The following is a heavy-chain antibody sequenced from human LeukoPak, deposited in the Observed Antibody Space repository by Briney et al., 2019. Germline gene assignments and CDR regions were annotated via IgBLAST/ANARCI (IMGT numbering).Heavy chain of an antibody. D-gene: IGHD3-22*01. J-gene: IGHJ3*02. V-gene: IGHV3-30*18. Sequence: GGSLRLSCAASGFTFSTYGVHWVRQAPGKGLEWVALISYDGSNKYYADSVKGRFTISRDNSKNTLCLQMISLRAEDTAVYYCAKEGYYHTSGSRAFDIWGQGTMVTVSS. CDR3: AKEGYYHTSGSRAFDI. CDR2: ISYDGSNK. CDR1: GFTFSTYG.